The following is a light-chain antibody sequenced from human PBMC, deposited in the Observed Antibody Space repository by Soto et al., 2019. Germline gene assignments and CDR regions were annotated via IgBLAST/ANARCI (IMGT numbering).Light chain of an antibody. Sequence: QSVLTQPPSVSAAPGQQVTISCSGSISNIGSNYVSWYQQVPGTAPKVLIYEDTKRPSGIPDRLSGSKSGTSATLGITGLQTGDEADYYCGTWDSSLSAVVFGGGTKLTVL. J-gene: IGLJ3*02. CDR3: GTWDSSLSAVV. CDR2: EDT. CDR1: ISNIGSNY. V-gene: IGLV1-51*01.